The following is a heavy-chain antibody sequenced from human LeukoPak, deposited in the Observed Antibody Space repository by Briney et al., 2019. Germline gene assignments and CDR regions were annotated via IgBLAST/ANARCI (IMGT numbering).Heavy chain of an antibody. J-gene: IGHJ1*01. CDR2: INHSGST. CDR3: ADYCSGGSCPLGEYFQH. CDR1: GGSFSGYY. Sequence: PSETLSLTCAVYGGSFSGYYWSWIRQPPGKGLEWIGEINHSGSTNYNPSLKSRVTISVDTSKNQLSLKLSSVTAADTAVYYCADYCSGGSCPLGEYFQHWGQGTLVTVSS. V-gene: IGHV4-34*01. D-gene: IGHD2-15*01.